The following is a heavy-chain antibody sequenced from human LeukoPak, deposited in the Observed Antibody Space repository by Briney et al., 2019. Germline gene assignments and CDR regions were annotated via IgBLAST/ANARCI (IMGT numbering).Heavy chain of an antibody. CDR1: GYSISSGYY. D-gene: IGHD6-13*01. CDR3: ARAAFHYYYYMDV. Sequence: PSETLSLTCAVSGYSISSGYYWGWIRQSPGKGLEWIGSIYHSGITYYKPSLKSRVSISVDTSKNQFSLSLSSVTAADTAVYYCARAAFHYYYYMDVWGKGTTVTVSS. J-gene: IGHJ6*03. CDR2: IYHSGIT. V-gene: IGHV4-38-2*01.